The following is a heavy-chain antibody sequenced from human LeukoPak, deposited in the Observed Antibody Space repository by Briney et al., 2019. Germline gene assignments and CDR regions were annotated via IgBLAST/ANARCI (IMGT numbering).Heavy chain of an antibody. V-gene: IGHV3-64D*06. D-gene: IGHD4-17*01. CDR3: VKDGTDYGDFPRDYFDY. CDR2: ISSNGGST. Sequence: GGSLRLSCSASGFTFSSYAMHWVRQAPGKGLEYVSAISSNGGSTYYADSVKGRFTISRDNSKNTLYLQMSSLRAEDTAVYYCVKDGTDYGDFPRDYFDYWGQGTLVTVSP. J-gene: IGHJ4*02. CDR1: GFTFSSYA.